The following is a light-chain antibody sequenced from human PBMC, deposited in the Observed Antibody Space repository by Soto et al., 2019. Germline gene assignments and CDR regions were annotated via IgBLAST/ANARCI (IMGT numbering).Light chain of an antibody. J-gene: IGKJ1*01. CDR2: KAS. CDR3: QHSNTYPWT. Sequence: DIQMTQSPSILSASVGDRVTITCRASQSISSWLAWYQQKPGKAPNLLIHKASHLESGVPSRFSGSGSGTEFTLTISSLQPGDFATYYCQHSNTYPWTFGQGTKV. CDR1: QSISSW. V-gene: IGKV1-5*03.